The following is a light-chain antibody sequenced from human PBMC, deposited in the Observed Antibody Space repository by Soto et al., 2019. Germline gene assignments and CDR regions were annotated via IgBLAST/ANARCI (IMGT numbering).Light chain of an antibody. CDR3: QQYYYTPLT. Sequence: DIVMTQSPDSLAVSLGERATINCKSSQSVLYSSNNKNYLAWYQQKPGQPPKLLIYWASTRESGVPDRFSGRRSGTDVTLTISSLQAEDGALYYCQQYYYTPLTFGGGTKVEIK. CDR1: QSVLYSSNNKNY. V-gene: IGKV4-1*01. J-gene: IGKJ4*01. CDR2: WAS.